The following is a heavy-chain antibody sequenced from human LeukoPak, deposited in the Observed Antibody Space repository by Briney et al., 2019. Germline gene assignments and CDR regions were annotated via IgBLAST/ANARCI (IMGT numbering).Heavy chain of an antibody. J-gene: IGHJ3*02. CDR1: GYTFTGYY. D-gene: IGHD1-14*01. CDR2: INPNSGGT. CDR3: ARGLIPRKAFDI. Sequence: ASAEVSRKASGYTFTGYYMHWVRQAPGQGLEWMGWINPNSGGTNYAQKFQGRVTMTRDTSISTAYMELSRLRSDDTAVYYCARGLIPRKAFDIWGQGTMVTVSS. V-gene: IGHV1-2*02.